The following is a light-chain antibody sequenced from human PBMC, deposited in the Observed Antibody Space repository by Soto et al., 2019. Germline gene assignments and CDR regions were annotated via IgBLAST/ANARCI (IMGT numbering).Light chain of an antibody. V-gene: IGLV2-14*01. CDR2: QVT. CDR3: SSYTGSTNYV. Sequence: QSALTQPASVSRSPGQSITISCTGTSSDVGIYNYVSWYQQHPGKAPKLMIYQVTNRPSGVSNRFSGSKSGNTASLTISGLQAEDEADYYCSSYTGSTNYVFGTGTKV. CDR1: SSDVGIYNY. J-gene: IGLJ1*01.